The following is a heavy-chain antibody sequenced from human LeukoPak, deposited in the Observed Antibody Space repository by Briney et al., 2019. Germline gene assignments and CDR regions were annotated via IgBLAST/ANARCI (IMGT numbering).Heavy chain of an antibody. CDR2: INHSGST. CDR3: ARGRTWFDP. V-gene: IGHV4-34*01. CDR1: GGSFSGYY. J-gene: IGHJ5*02. Sequence: SVTLSLTCAVYGGSFSGYYWSWIRQAPGKGLEWIGEINHSGSTNYNPSLKSRVTISVDTSKNQFSLKLSSVTAADTAVYYCARGRTWFDPWGQGTLVTVSS.